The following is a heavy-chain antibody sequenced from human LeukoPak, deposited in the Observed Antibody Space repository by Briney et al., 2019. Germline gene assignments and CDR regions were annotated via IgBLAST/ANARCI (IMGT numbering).Heavy chain of an antibody. CDR1: GFTFSSYA. D-gene: IGHD6-19*01. CDR2: ISGSGGTT. V-gene: IGHV3-23*01. J-gene: IGHJ4*02. Sequence: QPGGSLRLSCATSGFTFSSYAMSWVRQAPGKGLEWVSSISGSGGTTYYADSVKGRFTISRDNSNNTLYLQMNSLRAEDTAVYYCARIRRGWSQNWDYWGQGTLVTVSS. CDR3: ARIRRGWSQNWDY.